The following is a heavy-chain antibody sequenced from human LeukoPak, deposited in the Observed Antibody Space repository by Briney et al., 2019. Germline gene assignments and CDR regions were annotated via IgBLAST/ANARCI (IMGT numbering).Heavy chain of an antibody. CDR2: ISYDGSKK. CDR1: GFSLSGYG. D-gene: IGHD6-6*01. J-gene: IGHJ4*02. Sequence: PGGSLRLSCAASGFSLSGYGMHWVRQAPGKGLDGVAVISYDGSKKYYADSVKGRFTISRDNPKNTQYLEMNSLKAKDTDVYYCARVRAAHYYDYWGQGTLVTVSS. CDR3: ARVRAAHYYDY. V-gene: IGHV3-30-3*01.